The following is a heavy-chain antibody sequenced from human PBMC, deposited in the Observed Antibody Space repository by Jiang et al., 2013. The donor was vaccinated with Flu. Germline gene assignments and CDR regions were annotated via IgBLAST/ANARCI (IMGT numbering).Heavy chain of an antibody. CDR2: IYYNGNA. CDR3: ARAPEVDTAGGFDI. CDR1: GGSISTGGYY. D-gene: IGHD2-21*02. Sequence: GPGLVRPSQTLSLTCSVSGGSISTGGYYWSWIRQHPVRGLEWIGYIYYNGNAYYNPSLKSRVILSVDRFNRQFSLHLNSLTAADTAVYYCARAPEVDTAGGFDIWGQGTMVTVSS. J-gene: IGHJ3*02. V-gene: IGHV4-31*03.